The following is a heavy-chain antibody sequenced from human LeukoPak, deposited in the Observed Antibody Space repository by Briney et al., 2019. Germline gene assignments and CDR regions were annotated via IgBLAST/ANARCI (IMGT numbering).Heavy chain of an antibody. Sequence: ASVKVSCKASGYTFTSYYMHWVRQAPGQGLEWMGIINSSGGSTSYAQKFQGRVTMTRDTSTSTVYMELSSLRSGDTAVYYCARDRRRIVVVVAATTVGAFDIWGQGTMVTVSS. CDR1: GYTFTSYY. CDR2: INSSGGST. CDR3: ARDRRRIVVVVAATTVGAFDI. D-gene: IGHD2-15*01. V-gene: IGHV1-46*01. J-gene: IGHJ3*02.